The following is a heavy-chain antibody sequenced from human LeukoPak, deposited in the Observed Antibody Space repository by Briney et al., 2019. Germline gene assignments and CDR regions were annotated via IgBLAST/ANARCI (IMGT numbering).Heavy chain of an antibody. D-gene: IGHD3-22*01. V-gene: IGHV4-4*07. CDR2: IYISGST. CDR3: AREWDSGSSGIDY. Sequence: SETLSLTCTVSGGSISSHYWSWIRQPAGKGLEWIGRIYISGSTYYNPSLKSRVTMSLDTSKNQFYLKLSSVTAADTAMYYCAREWDSGSSGIDYWGQGTLVTVSS. CDR1: GGSISSHY. J-gene: IGHJ4*02.